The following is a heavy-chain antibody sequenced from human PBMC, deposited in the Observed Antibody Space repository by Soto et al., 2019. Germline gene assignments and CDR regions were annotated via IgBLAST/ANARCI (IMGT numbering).Heavy chain of an antibody. CDR1: GFTFSSYS. V-gene: IGHV3-21*01. CDR2: INSDGSDT. Sequence: GGSLRLSCAASGFTFSSYSMNWVRQAPGKGLEWVSHINSDGSDTTYADSVKGRFTISRDNAKNSLYLQMNSLRAEDTAVYYCARERWELLSFDYWGQGTLVTVSS. D-gene: IGHD1-26*01. J-gene: IGHJ4*02. CDR3: ARERWELLSFDY.